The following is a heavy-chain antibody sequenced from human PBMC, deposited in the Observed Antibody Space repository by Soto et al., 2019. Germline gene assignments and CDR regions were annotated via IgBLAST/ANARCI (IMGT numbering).Heavy chain of an antibody. V-gene: IGHV3-21*01. CDR3: ARDSPDAFDI. CDR1: GFTFSTYS. CDR2: ISTTSTYI. Sequence: GGSLRLSCAASGFTFSTYSMNWVRQAPGKGLEWVSSISTTSTYIYYADSVKGRFTISRDNAKNSLYLQMNSLRAEDTAVYYCARDSPDAFDIWGQGTMVTVSS. J-gene: IGHJ3*02.